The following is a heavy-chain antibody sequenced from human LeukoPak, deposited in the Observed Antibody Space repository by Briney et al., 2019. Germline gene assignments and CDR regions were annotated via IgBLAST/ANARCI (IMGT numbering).Heavy chain of an antibody. Sequence: GGSLRLSCAASGFTFSDYYMNWIRQAPGKGLEWVSYISSSGSTIHYADSVKGRFTISRDNAKNSLYLEMNSLRAEDTAVYYCARERVVVRYFDYWGQGTLVTVSS. CDR2: ISSSGSTI. CDR1: GFTFSDYY. J-gene: IGHJ4*02. D-gene: IGHD2-15*01. V-gene: IGHV3-11*04. CDR3: ARERVVVRYFDY.